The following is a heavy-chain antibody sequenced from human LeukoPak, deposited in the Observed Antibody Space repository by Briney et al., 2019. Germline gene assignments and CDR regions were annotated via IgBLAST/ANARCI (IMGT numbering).Heavy chain of an antibody. D-gene: IGHD6-19*01. J-gene: IGHJ3*02. CDR3: ASGQWLVFAFDI. Sequence: ASVKVSCKASGYTFSGYYLHWVRQAPGQGLEWMGWINPNSGGTNYAEKFQGRVTMTRDTSISTAYMELSRLRSDDTAVYYCASGQWLVFAFDIWGQGTMVTVSS. CDR1: GYTFSGYY. V-gene: IGHV1-2*02. CDR2: INPNSGGT.